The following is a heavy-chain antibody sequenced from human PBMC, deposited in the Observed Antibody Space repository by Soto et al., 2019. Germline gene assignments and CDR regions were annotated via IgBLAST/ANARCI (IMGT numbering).Heavy chain of an antibody. CDR1: GFTFSSYS. Sequence: GGSLRLSCAASGFTFSSYSMHWVRQAPGKGLEWVSSISSSSSYIYYADSVKGRFTISRDNAKNSLYLQMNSLRAEDTAVYYCARDPSRSSSTPHFPLDYWGQGTLVTVSS. CDR3: ARDPSRSSSTPHFPLDY. CDR2: ISSSSSYI. V-gene: IGHV3-21*01. J-gene: IGHJ4*02. D-gene: IGHD6-6*01.